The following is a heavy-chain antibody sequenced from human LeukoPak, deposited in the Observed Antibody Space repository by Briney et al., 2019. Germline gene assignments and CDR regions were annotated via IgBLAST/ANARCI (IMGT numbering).Heavy chain of an antibody. CDR1: GFTFSSYA. V-gene: IGHV3-23*01. J-gene: IGHJ4*02. CDR3: AKMTAVTGDYFDS. Sequence: GGALRLSCAVSGFTFSSYAMSWVRQAPAKELEWVSAISGSGGHTFYADSVKGRFTISRDNSKNTLSLEMNSLRADDTAVYYCAKMTAVTGDYFDSWGQETLVTVSS. CDR2: ISGSGGHT. D-gene: IGHD4-17*01.